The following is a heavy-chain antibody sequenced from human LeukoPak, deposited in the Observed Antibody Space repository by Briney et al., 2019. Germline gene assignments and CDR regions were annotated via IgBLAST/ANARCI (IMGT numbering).Heavy chain of an antibody. CDR3: ARADRLHGGPYLIGP. Sequence: GASVKVSCKTSGYSFTDYYMHWVRQAPGRGLEWMGWINPNSGSTSSAQKFQGRVTMTRDTSITTVYMEVSWLTSDDTAIHYCARADRLHGGPYLIGPWGQGTLVTVSS. D-gene: IGHD2-21*01. V-gene: IGHV1-2*02. J-gene: IGHJ5*02. CDR1: GYSFTDYY. CDR2: INPNSGST.